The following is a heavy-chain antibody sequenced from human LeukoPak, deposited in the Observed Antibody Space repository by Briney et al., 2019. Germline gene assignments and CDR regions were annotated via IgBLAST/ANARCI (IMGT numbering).Heavy chain of an antibody. V-gene: IGHV4-38-2*02. CDR3: ARQKAYYDILTGYYTANFDY. CDR1: GYSISSGYY. D-gene: IGHD3-9*01. Sequence: PSETLSLTCTVSGYSISSGYYWGWIRQPPGKGLEWIGSIYYSGSTYYNPSLKSRVTISVDTSKNQFSLKLSSVTAADTAVYYCARQKAYYDILTGYYTANFDYWGQGTLVTVSS. J-gene: IGHJ4*02. CDR2: IYYSGST.